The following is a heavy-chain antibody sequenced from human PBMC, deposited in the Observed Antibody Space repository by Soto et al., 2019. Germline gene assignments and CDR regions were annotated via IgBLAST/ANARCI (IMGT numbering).Heavy chain of an antibody. J-gene: IGHJ6*02. D-gene: IGHD5-12*01. CDR2: IVVGSGNT. Sequence: SVKVSCTASGFTFTSPAVQWVRQARGQRLEWIGWIVVGSGNTNYAQKFQERVTITRDMSTSTAYMELSSLRSEDTAVYYCARAVYVMGGYDQYYYYYGMDVWGQGTTVTVSS. CDR1: GFTFTSPA. V-gene: IGHV1-58*01. CDR3: ARAVYVMGGYDQYYYYYGMDV.